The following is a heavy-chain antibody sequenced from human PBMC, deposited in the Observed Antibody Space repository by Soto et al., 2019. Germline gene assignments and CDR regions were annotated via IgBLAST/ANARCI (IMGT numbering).Heavy chain of an antibody. V-gene: IGHV3-30-3*01. CDR1: GFTFSSYA. Sequence: GGSLRLSCAASGFTFSSYAMHWVRQAPGKGLEWVAVISYDGSNKYYADSVKGRFTISRDNSKNTLYLQMNSLRAEDTAVYYCASGLGYCSSTSCYMRYCSGGSCYSTFDYWGQGTLVTVSS. D-gene: IGHD2-2*02. CDR2: ISYDGSNK. J-gene: IGHJ4*02. CDR3: ASGLGYCSSTSCYMRYCSGGSCYSTFDY.